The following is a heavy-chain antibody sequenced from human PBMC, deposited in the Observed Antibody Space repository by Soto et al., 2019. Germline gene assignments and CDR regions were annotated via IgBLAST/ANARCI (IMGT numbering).Heavy chain of an antibody. J-gene: IGHJ4*02. CDR1: GFTFSNAW. D-gene: IGHD3-10*01. CDR3: TACYSYGSGSLF. CDR2: IRSKTAGGTT. Sequence: EVQLVESGGGLVKPGGSLRLSCAASGFTFSNAWMNWVRQAPGRGLEWVGRIRSKTAGGTTDYAAPVKGRFTISRDDSKNTLYLQMNGLKTEDTALYYCTACYSYGSGSLFWGQGTLVTVSS. V-gene: IGHV3-15*07.